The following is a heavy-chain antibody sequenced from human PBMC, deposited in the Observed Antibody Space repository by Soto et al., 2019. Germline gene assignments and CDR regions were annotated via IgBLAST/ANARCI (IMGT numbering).Heavy chain of an antibody. D-gene: IGHD3-10*01. V-gene: IGHV4-61*01. CDR1: GASVSSGTYH. CDR3: AREEVAYYGSGSYNWFDP. CDR2: FSDRGNS. J-gene: IGHJ5*02. Sequence: PSETLSLTCIVSGASVSSGTYHWSWIRQPPGKGLEWIGYFSDRGNSNYHPSLKSRLTISIDTSKNQFSLKLSSVTAADTAVYYCAREEVAYYGSGSYNWFDPWGQGTLVTVSS.